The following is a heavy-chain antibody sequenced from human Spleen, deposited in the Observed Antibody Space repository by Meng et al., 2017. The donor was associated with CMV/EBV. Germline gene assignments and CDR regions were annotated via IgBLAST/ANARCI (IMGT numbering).Heavy chain of an antibody. V-gene: IGHV4-34*01. CDR2: INHSGST. CDR3: ARGPTARRKAWFDP. D-gene: IGHD6-25*01. Sequence: QVPLQQLGAGLLKPSETPSLTCAVYGGSFSGYYWSWIRQPPGKGLEWIGEINHSGSTNYNPSLKSRVTISVDTSKNQFSLKLSSVTAADTAVYYCARGPTARRKAWFDPWGQGTLVTVPS. J-gene: IGHJ5*02. CDR1: GGSFSGYY.